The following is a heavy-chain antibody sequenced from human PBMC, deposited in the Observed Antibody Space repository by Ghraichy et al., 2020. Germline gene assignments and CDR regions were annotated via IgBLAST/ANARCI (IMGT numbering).Heavy chain of an antibody. CDR3: ASGYYDSSGYYGTFDY. D-gene: IGHD3-22*01. CDR1: GGSISSSSYY. J-gene: IGHJ4*02. V-gene: IGHV4-39*01. Sequence: SETLSLTCTVSGGSISSSSYYWGWIRQPPGKGLEWIGSIYYSGSTYYNPSLKRRVTISVDTSKNQFSLKLSSVTAADTAVYYCASGYYDSSGYYGTFDYWGQGTLVTVSS. CDR2: IYYSGST.